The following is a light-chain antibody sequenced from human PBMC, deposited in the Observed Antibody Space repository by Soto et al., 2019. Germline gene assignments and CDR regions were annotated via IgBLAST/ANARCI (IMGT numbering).Light chain of an antibody. CDR1: QSVSSN. V-gene: IGKV3-11*01. CDR2: DAS. J-gene: IGKJ5*01. CDR3: RQRSNSPPIT. Sequence: DIVMTQSPATLSVSPGDRATLSCRARQSVSSNLAWYQQKPCQAPSHLIYDASNRAAGRPAWFSGSGSGADFTLTIISLEPEDFAVYYRRQRSNSPPITFGQGTRLEIK.